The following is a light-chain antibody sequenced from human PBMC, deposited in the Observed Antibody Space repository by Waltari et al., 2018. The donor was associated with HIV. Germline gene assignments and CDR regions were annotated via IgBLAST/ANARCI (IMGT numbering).Light chain of an antibody. CDR3: ATWDDSLNAWV. CDR1: SSNIGSNT. J-gene: IGLJ3*02. V-gene: IGLV1-44*01. Sequence: QSVLNQSPSASGTPGQRVIISCSGSSSNIGSNTVTWYQQFPGTAPKLLIYSYGQRPSGVPERFSGSKSATSASLAISGLRSEDEADYYFATWDDSLNAWVFGGGTKLTVL. CDR2: SYG.